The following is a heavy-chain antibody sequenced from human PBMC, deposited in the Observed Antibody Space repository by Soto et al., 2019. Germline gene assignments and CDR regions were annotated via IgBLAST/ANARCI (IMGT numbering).Heavy chain of an antibody. V-gene: IGHV5-10-1*01. CDR3: AREGCTSTTCFDF. CDR1: GYNFTNYW. D-gene: IGHD2-2*01. J-gene: IGHJ4*02. CDR2: IDPSDSFG. Sequence: PGESLKISCKGSGYNFTNYWITWVRQMPGKGLEWVGRIDPSDSFGDYSPSFQGHVTISADKSITTAYLQWSSLKASDTAIYYCAREGCTSTTCFDFWGQGTLVTVSS.